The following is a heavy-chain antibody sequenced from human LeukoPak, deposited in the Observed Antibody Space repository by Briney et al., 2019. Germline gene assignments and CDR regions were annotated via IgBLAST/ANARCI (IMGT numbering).Heavy chain of an antibody. CDR1: GLTFSNYD. CDR2: MNPNSGNT. J-gene: IGHJ5*02. Sequence: ASVKVSCRASGLTFSNYDINWVRQATGQGLEWMGWMNPNSGNTGYAQKFQGRVSMTRDTSISTAYMELGSLRSDDTAVYYCAGTVAASSDDWFDRWGQGTLVIVSS. V-gene: IGHV1-8*01. D-gene: IGHD6-13*01. CDR3: AGTVAASSDDWFDR.